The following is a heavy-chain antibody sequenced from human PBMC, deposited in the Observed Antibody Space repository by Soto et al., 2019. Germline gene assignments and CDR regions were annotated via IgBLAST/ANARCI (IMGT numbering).Heavy chain of an antibody. Sequence: SETLSLTCTVSGGSISSGDYYWSWIRQPTGKGLEWIGYIYYSGSTYYNPSLKTRVTISVDTSKNQFSLKLSSVTAADTAVYYCARDTKYYYDSSGYDSWGQGTLVTVSS. V-gene: IGHV4-30-4*01. CDR2: IYYSGST. CDR1: GGSISSGDYY. CDR3: ARDTKYYYDSSGYDS. D-gene: IGHD3-22*01. J-gene: IGHJ4*02.